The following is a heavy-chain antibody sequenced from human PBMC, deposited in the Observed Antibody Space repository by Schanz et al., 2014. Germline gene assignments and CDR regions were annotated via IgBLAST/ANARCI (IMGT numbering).Heavy chain of an antibody. D-gene: IGHD6-19*01. CDR3: ARDRVQYSSGWYSDS. Sequence: EVHLVESGGGLVKPGGSLRLSCGASGFTFSDYSMNWVRQAPGKGLEWVSSISDSSSYIYYADSVKGRFTISRDNAKNXLYVQMSSLRAEDTAVYYCARDRVQYSSGWYSDSWGQGTLVTVSS. V-gene: IGHV3-21*01. J-gene: IGHJ4*02. CDR1: GFTFSDYS. CDR2: ISDSSSYI.